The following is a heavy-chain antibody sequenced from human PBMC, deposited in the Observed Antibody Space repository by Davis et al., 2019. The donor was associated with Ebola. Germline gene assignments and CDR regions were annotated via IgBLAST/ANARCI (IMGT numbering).Heavy chain of an antibody. J-gene: IGHJ2*01. CDR2: IYPGDSDT. D-gene: IGHD4-17*01. CDR1: GYSFSTFW. CDR3: ARRSPYGAYEGGWYFDL. Sequence: GESLKISCKGSGYSFSTFWIAWVRQMPGKGLEWMGIIYPGDSDTRYSPSFLGQVTISVDKSIGTASLQWNSLKASDTAMYYCARRSPYGAYEGGWYFDLWGRGTLVTVSS. V-gene: IGHV5-51*01.